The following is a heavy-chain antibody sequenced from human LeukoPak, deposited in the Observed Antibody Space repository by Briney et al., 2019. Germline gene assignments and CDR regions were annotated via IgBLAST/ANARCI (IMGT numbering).Heavy chain of an antibody. V-gene: IGHV3-23*01. J-gene: IGHJ4*02. CDR1: GFTFSSYA. CDR2: ISGSGGST. Sequence: GGSLRLSCAASGFTFSSYAMSWVRQAPGKGLELVSAISGSGGSTYYADSVKGRFTISGDNSKNTLYLQMTSLRAEDTAVYYCANFYGGKGYWGQGTLVTVSS. CDR3: ANFYGGKGY. D-gene: IGHD4-23*01.